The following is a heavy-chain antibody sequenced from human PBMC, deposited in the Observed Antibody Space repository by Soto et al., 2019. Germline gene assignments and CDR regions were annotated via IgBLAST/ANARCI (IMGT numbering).Heavy chain of an antibody. CDR2: IYYSGST. D-gene: IGHD6-19*01. V-gene: IGHV4-59*01. J-gene: IGHJ4*02. Sequence: SETLSLTCTVSGGSISSYYWSWIRQPPGKGLEWIGYIYYSGSTNYNPSLKSRVTISVDTSKNQFSLKLSSVTAADTAVYYCAKTGYSSGWFDYWGQGTLVTVSS. CDR1: GGSISSYY. CDR3: AKTGYSSGWFDY.